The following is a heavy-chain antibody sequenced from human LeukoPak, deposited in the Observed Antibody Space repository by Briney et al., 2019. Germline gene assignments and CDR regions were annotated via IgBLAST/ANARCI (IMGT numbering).Heavy chain of an antibody. CDR2: INPNNGGT. CDR1: GYTFTGYY. V-gene: IGHV1-2*02. D-gene: IGHD2-2*01. CDR3: ARGRGTTSSNFDY. Sequence: GASVTVSCKASGYTFTGYYMHWVRQAPGQGLEWMGWINPNNGGTNYAQKFQGRVTMTRDTSISTAYMELSRLTSDDTAVYYCARGRGTTSSNFDYWGQGTLVTVPS. J-gene: IGHJ4*02.